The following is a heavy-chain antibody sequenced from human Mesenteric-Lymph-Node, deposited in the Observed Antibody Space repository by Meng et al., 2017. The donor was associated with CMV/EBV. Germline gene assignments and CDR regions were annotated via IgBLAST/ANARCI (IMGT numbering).Heavy chain of an antibody. CDR3: ARGLHLGSYYFDS. CDR1: GYTFSSYD. V-gene: IGHV1-2*06. Sequence: ASVKVSCKASGYTFSSYDINWVRLAPGQGLEWMGRINPNSGGATYAQKFQGRVAMTRDTSISTAYMELSRLRSDDTAVYYCARGLHLGSYYFDSWGQGTLVTVSS. CDR2: INPNSGGA. D-gene: IGHD2-21*01. J-gene: IGHJ4*02.